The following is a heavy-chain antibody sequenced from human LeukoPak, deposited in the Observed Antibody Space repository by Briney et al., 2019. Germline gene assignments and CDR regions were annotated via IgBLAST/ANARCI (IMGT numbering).Heavy chain of an antibody. Sequence: GGSVRLSCAASGFTFSSYWMSWVRQAPGKGLEWVADIKQDGSDKYYVDSVKGGFTISRDKAKKSLYLQINNLRAEHTTVYYCASNTVVGSYFVYWGQGAPVTVSS. CDR3: ASNTVVGSYFVY. J-gene: IGHJ4*02. V-gene: IGHV3-7*03. CDR1: GFTFSSYW. CDR2: IKQDGSDK. D-gene: IGHD4-23*01.